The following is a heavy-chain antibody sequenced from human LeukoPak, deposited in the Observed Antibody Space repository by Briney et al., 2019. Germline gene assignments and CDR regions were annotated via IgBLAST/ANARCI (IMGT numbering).Heavy chain of an antibody. CDR3: ARDEYKADAY. CDR1: GFIFSNFA. J-gene: IGHJ4*02. Sequence: PGGSLRLSCVASGFIFSNFAMYWVRQAPGKGLEWVAVISYDGSKKYYADSVKGRFTISRDNSKNTLYLQMSSLRAEDTAVYYCARDEYKADAYWGQGTLVTVSS. D-gene: IGHD2/OR15-2a*01. V-gene: IGHV3-30-3*01. CDR2: ISYDGSKK.